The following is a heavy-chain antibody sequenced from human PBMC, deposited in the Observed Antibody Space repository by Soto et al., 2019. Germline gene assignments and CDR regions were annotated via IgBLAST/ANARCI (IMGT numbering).Heavy chain of an antibody. V-gene: IGHV1-18*04. Sequence: QVQLVQSGPEVKKPGASVKVSCKASGYTLTSYGISWVRQAPGQGLEWMGWISGYNGNTNSAQKFQGRVTMTTDTSTSTAYMEVRSLRSDDTAVYYCAREAADGGYDSSGYYYYSYGMDVWGQGTTVTVSS. D-gene: IGHD3-22*01. CDR1: GYTLTSYG. CDR2: ISGYNGNT. CDR3: AREAADGGYDSSGYYYYSYGMDV. J-gene: IGHJ6*02.